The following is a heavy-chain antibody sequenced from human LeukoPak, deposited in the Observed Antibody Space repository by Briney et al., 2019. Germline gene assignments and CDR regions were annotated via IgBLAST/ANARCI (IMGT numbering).Heavy chain of an antibody. J-gene: IGHJ4*02. D-gene: IGHD4-17*01. V-gene: IGHV4-34*01. CDR3: ARERTTVTMPNLRPQYYSDY. CDR2: INHSGST. CDR1: GGSFSGYY. Sequence: SETLSLTCAVYGGSFSGYYWSWIRQPPGKGLEWIGEINHSGSTNYNPSLKGRVTISVDTSKNQFSLRLSSVTAADTAVYYCARERTTVTMPNLRPQYYSDYWGQGTLVTVSS.